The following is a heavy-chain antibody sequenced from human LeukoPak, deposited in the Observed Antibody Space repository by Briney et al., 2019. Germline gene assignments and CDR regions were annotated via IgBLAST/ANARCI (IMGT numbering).Heavy chain of an antibody. CDR1: GFTFSSYA. Sequence: GGSLRLSCAASGFTFSSYAMSWVRQAPGKGLEWVSVISGSGGSTYYADSVQGRFTISRDNSKNTLYLQMNSLRAEDTAVYYCAKDRSGYSSSWGQGTLVTVSS. J-gene: IGHJ4*02. V-gene: IGHV3-23*01. CDR3: AKDRSGYSSS. D-gene: IGHD6-13*01. CDR2: ISGSGGST.